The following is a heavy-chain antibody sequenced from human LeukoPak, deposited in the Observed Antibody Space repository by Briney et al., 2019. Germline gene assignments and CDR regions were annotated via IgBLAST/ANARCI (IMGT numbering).Heavy chain of an antibody. CDR3: ARGSGSYWDYYYFDY. J-gene: IGHJ4*02. Sequence: PGRSLRLSCAASGFTFSSYGMHWVRQAPGKGLEWVAVIWYDGSNKYYADSVKGRFTISRDNSKNTLYLQMNSPRAEDTAVYYCARGSGSYWDYYYFDYWGQGTLVTVSS. CDR2: IWYDGSNK. D-gene: IGHD1-26*01. V-gene: IGHV3-33*01. CDR1: GFTFSSYG.